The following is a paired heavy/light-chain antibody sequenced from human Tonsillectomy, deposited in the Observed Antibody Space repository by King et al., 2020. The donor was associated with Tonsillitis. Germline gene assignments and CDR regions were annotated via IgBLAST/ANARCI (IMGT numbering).Light chain of an antibody. CDR3: QQGDSFPPLT. Sequence: DIQLTQSPSSVSASVGGRVTITCRASQDINNFLAWYQQAPGKAPKLLIYGASILHGGVPSRFRGSGSGTDFTLTISSLQPEDSATYFCQQGDSFPPLTFGGGTKVEIK. CDR2: GAS. V-gene: IGKV1-12*01. J-gene: IGKJ4*01. CDR1: QDINNF.
Heavy chain of an antibody. V-gene: IGHV3-30-3*01. J-gene: IGHJ6*02. Sequence: QVDLVESGGGVVQPGRSLRLSCAASGFTFSNYAMHWVRQPPGKGLEWVAVISYDGDDKYYAESAKGRFTISRDNSKNTLYLQMNTLRGEDTAVFFCARDGQPYGGGTSHFYGMDAWGQGTTVTVSS. CDR2: ISYDGDDK. CDR3: ARDGQPYGGGTSHFYGMDA. CDR1: GFTFSNYA. D-gene: IGHD3-16*01.